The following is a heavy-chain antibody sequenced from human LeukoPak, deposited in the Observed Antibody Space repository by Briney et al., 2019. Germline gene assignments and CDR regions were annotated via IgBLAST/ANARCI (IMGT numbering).Heavy chain of an antibody. CDR2: ISAYNGNT. CDR1: GYTFTSYG. V-gene: IGHV1-18*01. D-gene: IGHD4-17*01. Sequence: ASVKVSCKASGYTFTSYGISWVRQAPGQGLEWMGWISAYNGNTNYAQKLQGRVTMTTDTPTSTAYMELRSLRSDDTAVYYCARELGYGDYVGWFDPWGQGTLVTVSS. J-gene: IGHJ5*02. CDR3: ARELGYGDYVGWFDP.